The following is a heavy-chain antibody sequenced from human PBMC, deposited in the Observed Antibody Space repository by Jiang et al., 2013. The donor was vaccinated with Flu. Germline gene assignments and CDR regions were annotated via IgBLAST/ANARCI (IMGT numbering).Heavy chain of an antibody. J-gene: IGHJ4*02. CDR3: AKEEYYDSSGYYSDYFDY. Sequence: GLVQPGGSLRLSCAASGVTFSNFAMNWVRQAPGKGLEWVSAITGSGNSTFYADSVKGRFTISRDNSKNTLYLQIDSLRAEDTAVCYCAKEEYYDSSGYYSDYFDYWGQGTLVTVSS. CDR1: GVTFSNFA. V-gene: IGHV3-23*01. D-gene: IGHD3-22*01. CDR2: ITGSGNST.